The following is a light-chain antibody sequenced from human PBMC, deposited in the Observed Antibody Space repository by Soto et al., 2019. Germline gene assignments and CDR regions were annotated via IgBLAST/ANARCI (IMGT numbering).Light chain of an antibody. CDR2: DAT. CDR3: QQRKQWPPIT. Sequence: EIVLTQSPVIVSLSPGERATLSCSPSQTVDNFLAWYQLKPGKAPRLLIYDATKRASGIPVRFTGSGSGTDFILTISNIEAEDVAIYYCQQRKQWPPITFGQGTRLEI. V-gene: IGKV3-11*01. J-gene: IGKJ5*01. CDR1: QTVDNF.